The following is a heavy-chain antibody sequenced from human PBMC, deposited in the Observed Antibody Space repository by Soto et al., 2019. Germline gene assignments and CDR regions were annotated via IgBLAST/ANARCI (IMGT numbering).Heavy chain of an antibody. D-gene: IGHD2-21*02. J-gene: IGHJ5*02. Sequence: ALVKVSCKASGYTFTGYYMHWVRQAPGQGLEWMGWINPNSGGTNYAQKFQGRVTMTRDTSISTAYMELSRLRSDDTAVYYCARDQFSEVTAPSWFDPWGQGTLVTVSS. CDR2: INPNSGGT. CDR1: GYTFTGYY. V-gene: IGHV1-2*02. CDR3: ARDQFSEVTAPSWFDP.